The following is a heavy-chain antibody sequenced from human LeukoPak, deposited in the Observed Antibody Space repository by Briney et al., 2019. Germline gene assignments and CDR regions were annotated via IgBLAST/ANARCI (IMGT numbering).Heavy chain of an antibody. CDR1: GFPFRSYW. V-gene: IGHV3-7*04. Sequence: GGSLRLSCVASGFPFRSYWMTWVRQAPGKGLEWVANIKQDGSKKSYVDSVKGRFTISRDNAKNSLYLQMNSLRAEDTAIYYCMTELLGYRGQGTLVTVSS. D-gene: IGHD2/OR15-2a*01. CDR3: MTELLGY. J-gene: IGHJ4*02. CDR2: IKQDGSKK.